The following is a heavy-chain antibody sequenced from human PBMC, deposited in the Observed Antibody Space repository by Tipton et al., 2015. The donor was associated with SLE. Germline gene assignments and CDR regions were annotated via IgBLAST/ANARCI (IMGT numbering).Heavy chain of an antibody. CDR3: ARVRIAVASAIDY. J-gene: IGHJ4*02. Sequence: SLRLSCAASGFTFSSYAMHWVRQAPGKGLEWVAVISYDGSNKYYADSVKGRFTISRDNSKNTLYLQMNSLRAEDTAVYYCARVRIAVASAIDYWGQGSLVTVSS. D-gene: IGHD6-19*01. V-gene: IGHV3-30*04. CDR1: GFTFSSYA. CDR2: ISYDGSNK.